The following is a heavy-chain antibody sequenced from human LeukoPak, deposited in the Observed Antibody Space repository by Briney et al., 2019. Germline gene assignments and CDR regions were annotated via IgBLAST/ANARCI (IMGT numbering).Heavy chain of an antibody. V-gene: IGHV1-2*02. J-gene: IGHJ6*02. Sequence: ASVKVSCKASGYTFTGYYMHWVRQAPGQGLEWMGWINPNSGGTNYAQKFQGRVTMTRDTSISTAYMELSRLGSDDTAVYYCARGPYNDYYYYYGMDVWGQGTTVTVSS. CDR2: INPNSGGT. CDR3: ARGPYNDYYYYYGMDV. D-gene: IGHD1-14*01. CDR1: GYTFTGYY.